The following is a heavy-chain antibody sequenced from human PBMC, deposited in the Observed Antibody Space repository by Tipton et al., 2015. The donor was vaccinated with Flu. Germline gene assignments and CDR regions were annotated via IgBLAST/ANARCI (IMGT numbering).Heavy chain of an antibody. CDR1: GGSISSYY. Sequence: TLSLTCTVSGGSISSYYWTWIRQPAGKGLEWIGRTYTSGSTKYNPSLKSRVTISVDTSKNQFSLKLSSVTAADTVVYYCAREWGDAFDIWGQGTMVTVSS. V-gene: IGHV4-4*07. CDR3: AREWGDAFDI. CDR2: TYTSGST. J-gene: IGHJ3*02. D-gene: IGHD3-16*01.